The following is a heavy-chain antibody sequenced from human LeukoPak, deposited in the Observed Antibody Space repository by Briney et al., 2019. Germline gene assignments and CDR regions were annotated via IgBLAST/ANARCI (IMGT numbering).Heavy chain of an antibody. J-gene: IGHJ4*02. V-gene: IGHV3-74*01. CDR3: ARGDSSELYYFDY. D-gene: IGHD3-22*01. CDR2: INSDGSST. CDR1: GFTFSSYW. Sequence: GGSLRLSCAASGFTFSSYWMHWVRQAPGKGLVWVSRINSDGSSTYYADSVKGRFTISRDNSKNTLYLQMNSLRAEDTAVYYCARGDSSELYYFDYWGQGTLVTVSS.